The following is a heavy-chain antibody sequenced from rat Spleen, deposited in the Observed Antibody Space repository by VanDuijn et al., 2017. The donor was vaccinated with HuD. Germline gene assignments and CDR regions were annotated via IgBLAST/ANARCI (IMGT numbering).Heavy chain of an antibody. CDR2: ISYDGSST. Sequence: EVQLVESGGGLVQPGRSLKLSCAASGFTFSDYNMAWVRQAPKKGLEWVATISYDGSSTYYRDSVKGRFTISRDNAKSTLYLQMYSLRSEDTATYYCTTDAEGRGDYWGQGVMVTVSS. D-gene: IGHD1-11*01. J-gene: IGHJ2*01. CDR1: GFTFSDYN. V-gene: IGHV5-7*01. CDR3: TTDAEGRGDY.